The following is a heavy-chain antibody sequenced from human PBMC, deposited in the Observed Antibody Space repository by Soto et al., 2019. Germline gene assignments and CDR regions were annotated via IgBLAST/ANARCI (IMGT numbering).Heavy chain of an antibody. CDR3: ARRSSSWYFDY. V-gene: IGHV3-23*01. J-gene: IGHJ4*02. CDR2: ISGSGDST. D-gene: IGHD6-13*01. CDR1: GFTFSSYA. Sequence: EVQLLESGGGLVQPGGSLRLSCAASGFTFSSYAMNWVRQAPGKGLEWVSVISGSGDSTYYADSVKGRFTISRDNSKNTLSLQMNSLRAEDTGVYYCARRSSSWYFDYWGQGTLVTVSS.